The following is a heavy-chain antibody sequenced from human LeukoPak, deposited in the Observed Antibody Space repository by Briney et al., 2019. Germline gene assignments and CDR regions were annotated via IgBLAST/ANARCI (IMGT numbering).Heavy chain of an antibody. V-gene: IGHV4-30-4*01. CDR2: IYYSGST. Sequence: SETLSLTCTVSGASISSGDYYWSWIRQPPGEGLECIGHIYYSGSTYYNPSLKSRVTISVDTSKNQFSLKLSSVTAADTAVYYCARGRGVPYYYDSSGYYPADYWGQGTLVTVSS. CDR3: ARGRGVPYYYDSSGYYPADY. D-gene: IGHD3-22*01. J-gene: IGHJ4*02. CDR1: GASISSGDYY.